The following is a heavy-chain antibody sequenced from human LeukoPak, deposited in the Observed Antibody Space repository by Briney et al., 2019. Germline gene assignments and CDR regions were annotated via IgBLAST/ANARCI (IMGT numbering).Heavy chain of an antibody. D-gene: IGHD5-18*01. CDR1: GGSFSGYY. CDR3: ARALSYGHFFDY. V-gene: IGHV4-34*01. CDR2: INHSGST. Sequence: SETLSLTCAVYGGSFSGYYWSWIRQPPGKGLEWIGEINHSGSTNYNPSLKSRVTISVDTSKNQFSLKLSSVTAADTAVYYCARALSYGHFFDYWGQGTLVSVSS. J-gene: IGHJ4*02.